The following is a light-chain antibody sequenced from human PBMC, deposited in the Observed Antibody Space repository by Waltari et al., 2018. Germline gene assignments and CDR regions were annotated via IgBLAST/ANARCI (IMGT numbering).Light chain of an antibody. CDR3: QQSYDTPPT. J-gene: IGKJ2*01. Sequence: DIQMTQSPSSLSASVGDKVTITCRASHTISSFLNWYQQKPGRAPKLLVTAVSTLQSGVPSRFSGTESGTDFTLTISNLQPEDFATYYCQQSYDTPPTFGQGT. CDR2: AVS. CDR1: HTISSF. V-gene: IGKV1-39*01.